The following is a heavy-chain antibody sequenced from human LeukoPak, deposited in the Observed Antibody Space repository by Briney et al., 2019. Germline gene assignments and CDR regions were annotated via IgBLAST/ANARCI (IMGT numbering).Heavy chain of an antibody. CDR3: ARDSGYRRHYYYGMDV. D-gene: IGHD5-12*01. Sequence: SQTLSLTCAISGDSVSSNSAVWNWIRQSPSRGLEWLGRTYYRSKWYNDYAVSVKSRITINPDTSKNQFSLQLNSVTPEDTAVYYCARDSGYRRHYYYGMDVWGQGTTVTVSS. V-gene: IGHV6-1*01. CDR1: GDSVSSNSAV. CDR2: TYYRSKWYN. J-gene: IGHJ6*02.